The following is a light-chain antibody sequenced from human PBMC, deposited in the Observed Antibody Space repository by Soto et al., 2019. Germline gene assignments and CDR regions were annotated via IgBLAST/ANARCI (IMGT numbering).Light chain of an antibody. Sequence: EIVLTPSPGTLSLSPGERATLSCRASQSVSSSYLAWYQQKPGQAPRLLIYGASSRATGIPDRFSGSGSGTDFTLTISSLEPEDFAVYYCQQRSNWQVTFGQGTRLEIK. V-gene: IGKV3D-20*02. CDR2: GAS. CDR3: QQRSNWQVT. J-gene: IGKJ5*01. CDR1: QSVSSSY.